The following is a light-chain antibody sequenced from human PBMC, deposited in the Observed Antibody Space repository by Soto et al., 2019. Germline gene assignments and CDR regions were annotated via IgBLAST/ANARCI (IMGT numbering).Light chain of an antibody. V-gene: IGLV2-14*03. J-gene: IGLJ1*01. CDR1: SSYVGSYNY. Sequence: QSALTQPASVSGSPGQSVTISCTGTSSYVGSYNYVSWYQHHPGKATKLIIYDVSNRPSGGATRFSGSKSDNTSSLTTSRGHPKDEADYHCSSYTNGNTHQIVFGTGTKLTVL. CDR2: DVS. CDR3: SSYTNGNTHQIV.